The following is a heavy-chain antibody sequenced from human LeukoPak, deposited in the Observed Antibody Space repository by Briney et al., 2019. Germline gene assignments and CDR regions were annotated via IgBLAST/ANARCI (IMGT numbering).Heavy chain of an antibody. Sequence: PSETLSLTCAVYGGSFSGYYWSWLRQPPGKGLEWIGEINHSGSTNYNPSLKSRVTISVDTSKNQFSLKLSSVTAADTAVYYCARGLYYYGSSGYSDDAFDIWGQGTMVTVSS. V-gene: IGHV4-34*01. CDR3: ARGLYYYGSSGYSDDAFDI. D-gene: IGHD3-22*01. CDR1: GGSFSGYY. J-gene: IGHJ3*02. CDR2: INHSGST.